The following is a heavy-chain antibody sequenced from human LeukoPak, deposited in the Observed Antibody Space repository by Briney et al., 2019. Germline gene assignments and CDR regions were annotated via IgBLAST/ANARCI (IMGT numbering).Heavy chain of an antibody. CDR3: ARVRAGGSSSRGYFDY. CDR2: VTSRSDYI. V-gene: IGHV3-21*01. Sequence: GGSLRLSCAASGFIFSTYSMIWVRQAPGKGLERVSSVTSRSDYIYYADSVKGRFTISRDNAKNSLYLQMDSLRAEDTAVYYCARVRAGGSSSRGYFDYWGQGTLVTVSS. J-gene: IGHJ4*02. CDR1: GFIFSTYS. D-gene: IGHD1-26*01.